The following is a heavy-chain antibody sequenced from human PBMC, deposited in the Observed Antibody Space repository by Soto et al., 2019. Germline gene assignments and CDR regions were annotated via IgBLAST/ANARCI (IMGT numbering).Heavy chain of an antibody. Sequence: GGSLRLSCTGSGFTFGDYAMSWSRQAPGKGLEWVGVIRSKAYGETADYAASVKGRFTIFRDDSKSIAYLQMSSLQTEDTGVYYCTKYTYTSRYSYFGMDVWGHGTTVTVSS. J-gene: IGHJ6*02. CDR2: IRSKAYGETA. CDR3: TKYTYTSRYSYFGMDV. D-gene: IGHD2-15*01. V-gene: IGHV3-49*03. CDR1: GFTFGDYA.